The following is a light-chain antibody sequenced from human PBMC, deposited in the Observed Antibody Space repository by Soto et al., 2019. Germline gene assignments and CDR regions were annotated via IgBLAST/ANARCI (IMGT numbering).Light chain of an antibody. CDR2: DVS. CDR1: SSDIGSYNY. J-gene: IGLJ1*01. Sequence: QSALTQPASVSGSPGQSIAISCTGTSSDIGSYNYVSWYQQHPGKAPKLMIHDVSNRPSGVSDRFSGSKSGNTASLTISGLQADDESDYYCSSHTTYSTRVFGTGTKLTVL. CDR3: SSHTTYSTRV. V-gene: IGLV2-14*01.